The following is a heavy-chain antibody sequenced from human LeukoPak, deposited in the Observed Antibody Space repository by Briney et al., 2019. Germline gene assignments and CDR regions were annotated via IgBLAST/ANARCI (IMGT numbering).Heavy chain of an antibody. CDR2: ISSSGSTI. Sequence: GGSLRLSCAASGFTFSDYYMSWIRQAPGKGLEWVSYISSSGSTIYYADSVKGRFTISRDNAKNTLYLQMNSLRAEDTAVYYCARDAVRGVIILYYFDYWGQGTLVTVSS. CDR1: GFTFSDYY. J-gene: IGHJ4*02. CDR3: ARDAVRGVIILYYFDY. D-gene: IGHD3-10*01. V-gene: IGHV3-11*04.